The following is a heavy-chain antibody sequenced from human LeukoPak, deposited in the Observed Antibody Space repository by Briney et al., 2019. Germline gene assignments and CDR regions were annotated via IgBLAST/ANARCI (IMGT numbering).Heavy chain of an antibody. CDR3: TTERYFGWLSPGGYFDY. CDR2: IKSKTDGGTT. CDR1: GFTFSNAW. D-gene: IGHD3-9*01. Sequence: GGSLRLSCAASGFTFSNAWMSWVRQAPGKGLEWVGRIKSKTDGGTTDYAAPVKGRFTISRDDSKNTLYLQMNSLKTEDTAVYYCTTERYFGWLSPGGYFDYWGQGTLVTVSS. V-gene: IGHV3-15*01. J-gene: IGHJ4*02.